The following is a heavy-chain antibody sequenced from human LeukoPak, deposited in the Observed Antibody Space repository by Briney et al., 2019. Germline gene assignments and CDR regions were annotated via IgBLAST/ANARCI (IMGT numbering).Heavy chain of an antibody. J-gene: IGHJ3*02. CDR3: ARDLYSYGFYAFDI. D-gene: IGHD5-18*01. V-gene: IGHV3-21*01. CDR2: ISSSSSYI. CDR1: VFTFRSYS. Sequence: GGSLRLSCAPSVFTFRSYSMNWVRQAPGKGLEWVSSISSSSSYIYYADSVKGRFTISRDNAKNSLYLQMNSLRAEDKAVYYCARDLYSYGFYAFDIWGQGTMVTVSS.